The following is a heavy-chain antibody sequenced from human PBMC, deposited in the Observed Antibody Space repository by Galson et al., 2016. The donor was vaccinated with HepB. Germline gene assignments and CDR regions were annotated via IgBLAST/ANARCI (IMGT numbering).Heavy chain of an antibody. J-gene: IGHJ1*01. CDR1: GFSLTTSGMC. V-gene: IGHV2-70*11. Sequence: PALVKPTQTLTLTCTFSGFSLTTSGMCVSWIRQPPGKALEWLARIDWNDEKDYSTSLKTRLSISGDTSKNQVVLTMTNMDPVDTATYYCARVYGRSPPYWGQGTLATVSS. CDR3: ARVYGRSPPY. D-gene: IGHD3-10*01. CDR2: IDWNDEK.